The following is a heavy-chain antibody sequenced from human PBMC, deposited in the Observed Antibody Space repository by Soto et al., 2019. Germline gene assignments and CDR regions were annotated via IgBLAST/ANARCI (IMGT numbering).Heavy chain of an antibody. D-gene: IGHD6-19*01. CDR3: ARDGSSGSMVY. Sequence: GGSLRLSCAASGFTFSSYAMHWVRQAPGKGLEWVAVISYDGSNKYYADSVKGRFTISRDNSKNTLYLQMNSLRAEDTAVYYCARDGSSGSMVYWGQGTLVTVSS. J-gene: IGHJ4*02. V-gene: IGHV3-30-3*01. CDR2: ISYDGSNK. CDR1: GFTFSSYA.